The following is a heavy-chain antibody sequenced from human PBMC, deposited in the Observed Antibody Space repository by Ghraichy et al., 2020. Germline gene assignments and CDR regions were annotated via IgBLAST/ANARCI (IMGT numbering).Heavy chain of an antibody. V-gene: IGHV4-39*07. CDR2: IYYSGST. CDR1: GGSISSSSYY. J-gene: IGHJ4*02. D-gene: IGHD2-15*01. CDR3: ARSGGWNDDY. Sequence: SQTLSLTCTVSGGSISSSSYYWGWIRQPPGKGLEWIGSIYYSGSTYYNPSLKSRVTISVDTSKNQFSLKLSSVTAADTAVYYCARSGGWNDDYWGQGTLVTVFS.